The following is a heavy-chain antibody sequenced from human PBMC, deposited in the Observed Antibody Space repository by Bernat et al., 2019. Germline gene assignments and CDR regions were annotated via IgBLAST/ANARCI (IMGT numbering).Heavy chain of an antibody. CDR1: RFTFSSYA. D-gene: IGHD6-13*01. V-gene: IGHV3-23*01. CDR3: AKDQGYGTSLLFDY. CDR2: MSGSGDST. J-gene: IGHJ4*02. Sequence: EVLLLESGGGLVQPGGSLRLSCAASRFTFSSYAMSWVRQAPGKGLEWVSAMSGSGDSTSYADSVKGRFTISRDNSKNMLYLQMNSLRAEDTAVYYCAKDQGYGTSLLFDYWGQGTLVTVFS.